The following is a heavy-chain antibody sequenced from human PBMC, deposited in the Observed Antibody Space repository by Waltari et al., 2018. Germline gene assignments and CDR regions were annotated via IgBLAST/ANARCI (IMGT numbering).Heavy chain of an antibody. Sequence: QVQLQESGPGLVKPSETLSLTCTVSGDSINNHHWAWIRQPPGKGLEWIGYAYDTGRTNYNPSLRSRLTISVDTSKNQFSLNLNSVTAADTAVYYCARDLGGFNHFDWFLSIWGPGTMVTVSS. V-gene: IGHV4-59*11. CDR1: GDSINNHH. CDR2: AYDTGRT. D-gene: IGHD3-9*01. CDR3: ARDLGGFNHFDWFLSI. J-gene: IGHJ3*02.